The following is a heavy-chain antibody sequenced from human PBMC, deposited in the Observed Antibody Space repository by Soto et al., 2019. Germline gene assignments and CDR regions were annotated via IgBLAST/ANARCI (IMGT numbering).Heavy chain of an antibody. CDR2: IYYSGNT. V-gene: IGHV4-31*03. Sequence: QVQLQESGPGLVKPSQTLSLTCTVSGGSISGGYYWSWIRQHPGKGLEWIGYIYYSGNTYYNPSLKSRLTISVDTSKNQFSLRLSSVTAADTAVYYCARDRYGSGSLLWGYWGQGTLVTVSS. CDR3: ARDRYGSGSLLWGY. D-gene: IGHD3-10*01. J-gene: IGHJ4*02. CDR1: GGSISGGYY.